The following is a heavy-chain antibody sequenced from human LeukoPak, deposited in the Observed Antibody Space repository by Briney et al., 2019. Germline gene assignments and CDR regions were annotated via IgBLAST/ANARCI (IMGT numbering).Heavy chain of an antibody. Sequence: PGGSLRLSCAASGFTFSSYAMSWVRQAPGKGLEWVSGINWNGGSTGYADSVKGRFTISRDNAKNSLYLQMNSLRAEDTALYYCARSERGYYYYMDVWGKGTTVTVSS. V-gene: IGHV3-20*04. CDR2: INWNGGST. CDR3: ARSERGYYYYMDV. J-gene: IGHJ6*03. CDR1: GFTFSSYA.